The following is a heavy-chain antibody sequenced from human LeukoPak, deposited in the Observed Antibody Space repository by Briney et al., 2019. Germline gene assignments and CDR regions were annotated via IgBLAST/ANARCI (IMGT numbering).Heavy chain of an antibody. D-gene: IGHD6-13*01. V-gene: IGHV3-72*01. Sequence: PGGSLRLSCAASGFTFSDHYMHWVRQAPGKGLEWVGRIRNKLNNYLTDYAASVKGSFTISRDDSKNFLYLQMNSLKTEDAAVYYSSLEGSSWYRYFQHWGQGTLVTVSS. CDR3: SLEGSSWYRYFQH. CDR1: GFTFSDHY. J-gene: IGHJ1*01. CDR2: IRNKLNNYLT.